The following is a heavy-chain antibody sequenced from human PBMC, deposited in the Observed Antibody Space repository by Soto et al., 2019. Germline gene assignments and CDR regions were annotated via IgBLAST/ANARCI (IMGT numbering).Heavy chain of an antibody. CDR3: ARDTKRGYCISTSCYGPSYYYGMDV. V-gene: IGHV4-59*12. CDR1: VCSISSYY. D-gene: IGHD2-2*01. CDR2: IYYSGGT. J-gene: IGHJ6*02. Sequence: SETLSLTCTVSVCSISSYYLSLIPQPPGKGLEWMGYIYYSGGTNYNPALKRRVTISGDTSKHQFSLKLSSVTAADTAVYYCARDTKRGYCISTSCYGPSYYYGMDVWGQGTTVTVSS.